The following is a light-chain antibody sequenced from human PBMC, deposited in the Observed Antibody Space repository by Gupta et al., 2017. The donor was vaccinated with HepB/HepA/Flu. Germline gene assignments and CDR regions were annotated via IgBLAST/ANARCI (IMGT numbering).Light chain of an antibody. CDR2: RDN. Sequence: QSVLPQPPSTSRTPGQGLIISCSGSSSNIGSNYVYWYQQLPGTAPKLLIYRDNQRPSGVPGRFSGSKSGTAASLAIXGXRSEDEXDYFCAAWDDSLSGVVFGGGTKLTVL. J-gene: IGLJ2*01. CDR3: AAWDDSLSGVV. CDR1: SSNIGSNY. V-gene: IGLV1-47*01.